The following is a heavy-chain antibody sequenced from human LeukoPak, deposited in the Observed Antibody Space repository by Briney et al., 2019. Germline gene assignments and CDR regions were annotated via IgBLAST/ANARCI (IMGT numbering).Heavy chain of an antibody. CDR3: AELGITMIGDV. Sequence: GGSLRLSCAASGFTFSSYEMNWVRQAPGKGPEGVSYISSSGSTIYYADSVKGRFTISRDNDKNSLYLQMNSLRAEDTAVYYCAELGITMIGDVWGKGTTVTISS. V-gene: IGHV3-48*03. CDR2: ISSSGSTI. J-gene: IGHJ6*04. CDR1: GFTFSSYE. D-gene: IGHD3-10*02.